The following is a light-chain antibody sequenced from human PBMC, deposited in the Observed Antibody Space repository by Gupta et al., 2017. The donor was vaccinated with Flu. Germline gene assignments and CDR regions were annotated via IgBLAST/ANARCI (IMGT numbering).Light chain of an antibody. V-gene: IGKV1-NL1*01. CDR2: DTS. CDR3: HQSDTTPWT. Sequence: PSSSSAPVGDVVTITGPGSQSNSNYLAWYQQKPGIAPRLLIHDTSIRETGIPSRFRGSGSGTLFTLTISRLQPEDFAVYFCHQSDTTPWTFGQGTKV. CDR1: QSNSNY. J-gene: IGKJ1*01.